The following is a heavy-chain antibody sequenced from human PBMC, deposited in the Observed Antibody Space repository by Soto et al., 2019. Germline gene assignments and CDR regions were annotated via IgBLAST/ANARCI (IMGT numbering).Heavy chain of an antibody. CDR2: INHSGST. V-gene: IGHV4-34*01. D-gene: IGHD3-10*01. Sequence: QVQLQQWGAGLLKPSETLSLTCAVYGGSFSGYYWTWIRQPPGTGLEWIGEINHSGSTNYNPSLKSRGTISVDTAKTQFSLKLTSVTAADTAVYYCARDKITVLCDYWGQGTLVTVSS. J-gene: IGHJ4*02. CDR3: ARDKITVLCDY. CDR1: GGSFSGYY.